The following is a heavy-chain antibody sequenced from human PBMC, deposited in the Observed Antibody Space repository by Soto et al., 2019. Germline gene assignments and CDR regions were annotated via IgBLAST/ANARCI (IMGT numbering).Heavy chain of an antibody. CDR1: GYTFTSYG. Sequence: ASVKVSCKASGYTFTSYGISWVRQAPGQGLEWMGWISAYNGNTNYAQKLQGRVTMTTDTSTSTAYMELRSLRSDDTAVYYCARDAGIVLVPAVTNWFDPWGQGTLVTVSS. CDR3: ARDAGIVLVPAVTNWFDP. J-gene: IGHJ5*02. D-gene: IGHD2-2*01. CDR2: ISAYNGNT. V-gene: IGHV1-18*01.